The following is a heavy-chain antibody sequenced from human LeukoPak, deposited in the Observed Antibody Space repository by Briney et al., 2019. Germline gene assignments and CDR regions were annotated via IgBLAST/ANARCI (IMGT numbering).Heavy chain of an antibody. V-gene: IGHV1-18*01. CDR3: ARRYDILTGYQETYSDY. J-gene: IGHJ4*02. D-gene: IGHD3-9*01. CDR2: ISAYNGNT. Sequence: ASVKVSCKASGYTFTSYGISWVRQAPGHGLEWMGWISAYNGNTNYAQKLQGRVTMTPDTSTSTAYMELRSLRSDDTAVYYCARRYDILTGYQETYSDYWGQGTLVTVSS. CDR1: GYTFTSYG.